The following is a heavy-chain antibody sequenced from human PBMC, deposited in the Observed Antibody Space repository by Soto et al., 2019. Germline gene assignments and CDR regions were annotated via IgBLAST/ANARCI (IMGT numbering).Heavy chain of an antibody. J-gene: IGHJ4*02. V-gene: IGHV2-5*02. CDR2: IYWDDDK. Sequence: QVTLEESGPTRVKPTQTLTLTCTFSGFSLATSGVGVGWVRQPPGKALERLALIYWDDDKRYSLSLRSRLTVTKDTSRNQVVLTMTNMDPVDTATYYCAHRVGLQGNWNGGYFDFWGQGALVTVSS. CDR3: AHRVGLQGNWNGGYFDF. CDR1: GFSLATSGVG. D-gene: IGHD1-1*01.